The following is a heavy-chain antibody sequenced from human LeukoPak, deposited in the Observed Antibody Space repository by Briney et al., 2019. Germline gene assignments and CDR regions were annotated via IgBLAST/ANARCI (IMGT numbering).Heavy chain of an antibody. V-gene: IGHV3-53*01. Sequence: GGSLRLSCAASGFTVSSNYMSWVRQAPGKGLEWVSVIYSGGRTYYADSVKGRFTISRDNSKNTLYLQMNSLSAEDTALYYCANGGSGSYYVTILYWGQGTLVTVSS. CDR2: IYSGGRT. J-gene: IGHJ4*02. D-gene: IGHD3-10*01. CDR1: GFTVSSNY. CDR3: ANGGSGSYYVTILY.